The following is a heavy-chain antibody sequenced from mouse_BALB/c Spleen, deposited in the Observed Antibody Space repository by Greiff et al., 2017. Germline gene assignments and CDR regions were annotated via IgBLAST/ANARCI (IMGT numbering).Heavy chain of an antibody. CDR3: ARADYYGSSPWFAY. CDR2: ISDGGSYT. Sequence: EVKLVESGGGLVKPGGSLKLSCAASGFTFSDYYMYWVRQTPEKRLEWVATISDGGSYTYYPDSVKGRFTISRDNAKNNLYLQMSSLKSEDTAMYYCARADYYGSSPWFAYWGQGTLVTVSA. CDR1: GFTFSDYY. J-gene: IGHJ3*01. V-gene: IGHV5-4*02. D-gene: IGHD1-1*01.